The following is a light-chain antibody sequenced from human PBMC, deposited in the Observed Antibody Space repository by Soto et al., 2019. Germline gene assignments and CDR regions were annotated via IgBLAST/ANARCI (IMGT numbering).Light chain of an antibody. CDR2: GNT. V-gene: IGLV1-40*01. Sequence: QPVLTQPPSVSGAPGQRVTISCTGSSSNIGAGYDVQWYQQLPGTAPKLLIHGNTNRPSGVSDRFSGSKSGTSASLAITGLQAEDEAHYYCQSYDTSLRGSLFGGGTKLTVL. CDR3: QSYDTSLRGSL. CDR1: SSNIGAGYD. J-gene: IGLJ2*01.